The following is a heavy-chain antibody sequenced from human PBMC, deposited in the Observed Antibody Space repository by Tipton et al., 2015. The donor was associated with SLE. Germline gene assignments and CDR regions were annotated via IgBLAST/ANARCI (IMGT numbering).Heavy chain of an antibody. D-gene: IGHD4-23*01. CDR1: GFTVSSNY. V-gene: IGHV3-66*02. CDR3: ARAPTGHDYGGPSYWYFDL. Sequence: GSLRLSCAASGFTVSSNYMSWVRQAPGKGLEWVSVIYSGGSTYYADSVKGRFTISRDNSKNTLYLQMNSLRAEDTALYYCARAPTGHDYGGPSYWYFDLWGRGTLVTVSS. CDR2: IYSGGST. J-gene: IGHJ2*01.